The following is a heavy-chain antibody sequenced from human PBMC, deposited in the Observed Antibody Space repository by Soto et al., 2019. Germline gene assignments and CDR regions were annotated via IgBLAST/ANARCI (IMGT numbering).Heavy chain of an antibody. D-gene: IGHD3-22*01. CDR2: IYSGGKT. CDR3: ARGGDYYDTSGNYYPFYFDF. V-gene: IGHV3-53*01. CDR1: GFTVSSNY. Sequence: EVQLVESGGGLIQPGGSLRLSCVGSGFTVSSNYMSWVRQAPGKGLEWVSVIYSGGKTYYADSVKGRFTISRDSSKDTVYLQMNRLRAGDTAVYYCARGGDYYDTSGNYYPFYFDFWGQGVLVSDSS. J-gene: IGHJ4*02.